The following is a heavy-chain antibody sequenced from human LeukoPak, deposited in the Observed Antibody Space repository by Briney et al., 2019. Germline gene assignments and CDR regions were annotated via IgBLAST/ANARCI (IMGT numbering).Heavy chain of an antibody. Sequence: SETLSLTCTVSGGSISSGDYYWRWIRQPPGKGLEWIGYIYCSGSTYYNPSLKSRVTISVDTSKNQFSLKLSSVSAADPAVYYCAGRAEVRAYYFDYWGQGTLVTVSS. D-gene: IGHD2-2*01. CDR3: AGRAEVRAYYFDY. CDR2: IYCSGST. J-gene: IGHJ4*02. CDR1: GGSISSGDYY. V-gene: IGHV4-30-4*08.